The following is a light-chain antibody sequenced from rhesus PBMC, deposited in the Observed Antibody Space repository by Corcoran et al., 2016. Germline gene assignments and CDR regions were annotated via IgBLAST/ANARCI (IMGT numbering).Light chain of an antibody. J-gene: IGKJ4*01. V-gene: IGKV2-90*01. CDR2: EVS. Sequence: EIVMTQTPLSLPVTPGEPASLSCRSSQSLLDSDGHTCLDWYRPKPGQPPQLPSYEVSNRVSGVPARFSGSGSGTDFTLKISRVEPEDVGMYYCMPTADFPLTFGGGTKVEIK. CDR1: QSLLDSDGHTC. CDR3: MPTADFPLT.